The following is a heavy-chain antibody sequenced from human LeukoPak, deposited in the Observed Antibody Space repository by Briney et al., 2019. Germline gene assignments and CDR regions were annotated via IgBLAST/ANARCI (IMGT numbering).Heavy chain of an antibody. CDR3: ARDAIAAAGTQLPYYYYYMDV. CDR2: INAGNANT. D-gene: IGHD6-13*01. V-gene: IGHV1-3*01. Sequence: ASVKVSCKASGYTFTSYVIHWVRQAPGQRLEWMGWINAGNANTKYSQDFQGRVTITKDTSATTAYMDLSRLRSDDTAVYYCARDAIAAAGTQLPYYYYYMDVWGKGTTVTISS. CDR1: GYTFTSYV. J-gene: IGHJ6*03.